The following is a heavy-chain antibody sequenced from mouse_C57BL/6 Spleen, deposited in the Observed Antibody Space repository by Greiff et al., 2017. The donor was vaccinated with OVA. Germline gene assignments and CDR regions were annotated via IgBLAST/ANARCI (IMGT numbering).Heavy chain of an antibody. CDR1: GYTFTSYW. J-gene: IGHJ1*03. V-gene: IGHV1-69*01. Sequence: QVQLQQPGAELVMPGASVKLSCKASGYTFTSYWMHWVKQRPGQGLEWIGEIDPSDSYTNYNQKFKGKSTLTVDKSSSPAYMQLSSLTSEDSAVYYCSRGGLVPPTVDWYIDVWGTGTTVTVSS. CDR3: SRGGLVPPTVDWYIDV. CDR2: IDPSDSYT. D-gene: IGHD1-1*01.